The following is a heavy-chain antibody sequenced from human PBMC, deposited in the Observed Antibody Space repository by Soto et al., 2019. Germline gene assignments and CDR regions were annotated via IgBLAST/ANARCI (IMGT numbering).Heavy chain of an antibody. J-gene: IGHJ4*02. V-gene: IGHV1-69*06. CDR1: GGPFSNYA. CDR3: TWLGSGQPC. Sequence: PVEVSCKASGGPFSNYAISWVRQAPGQGLEWMGGIIPIFGTANYAQKFKGGVTSTAYKSTSKGYREMRSLTAEGMAVYYCTWLGSGQPCWGKGTKVTVSS. CDR2: IIPIFGTA. D-gene: IGHD2-15*01.